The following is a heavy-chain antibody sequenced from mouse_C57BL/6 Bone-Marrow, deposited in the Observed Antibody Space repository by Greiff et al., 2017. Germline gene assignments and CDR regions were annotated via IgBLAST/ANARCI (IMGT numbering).Heavy chain of an antibody. CDR2: IYPRSGNT. V-gene: IGHV1-81*01. J-gene: IGHJ1*03. CDR1: GYTFTSYG. D-gene: IGHD1-1*01. Sequence: QVQLKQSGAELARPGASVKLSCKASGYTFTSYGISWVKQRTGQGLEWIGEIYPRSGNTYYNEKFKGKATLTADKSSSTAYMELRSLTSEDSAVYFCARCYYGSSYEWYFDVWGTGTTVTVSS. CDR3: ARCYYGSSYEWYFDV.